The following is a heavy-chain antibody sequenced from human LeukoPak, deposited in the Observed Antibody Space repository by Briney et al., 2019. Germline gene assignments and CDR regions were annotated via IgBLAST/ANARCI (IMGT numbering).Heavy chain of an antibody. CDR1: GFTFDDYG. D-gene: IGHD3-10*01. CDR3: SREGVRGAPVDV. Sequence: PGGSLRLSCAASGFTFDDYGMSWVRQAPGKGLEWVSCINWNGGSTGYADSVKGRFTISRDNAKNSLYLQMNSLRAEDTAFYYCSREGVRGAPVDVWGKGTTVTVSS. J-gene: IGHJ6*04. CDR2: INWNGGST. V-gene: IGHV3-20*04.